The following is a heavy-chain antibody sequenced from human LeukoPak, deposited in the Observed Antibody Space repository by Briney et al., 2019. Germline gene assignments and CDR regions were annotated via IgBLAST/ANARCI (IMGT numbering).Heavy chain of an antibody. J-gene: IGHJ5*02. CDR1: GGPISSYY. CDR3: ARDNRICSTTSCPQYNWFDP. D-gene: IGHD2-2*01. Sequence: PSETLSLTCTVSGGPISSYYWSWIRQPAGKGLEWIGRIYSSGSTNYNPSLKSRVTMSVDASKNQFSLKLSSVTAADTAVYFCARDNRICSTTSCPQYNWFDPWGQGTLVTVSS. CDR2: IYSSGST. V-gene: IGHV4-4*07.